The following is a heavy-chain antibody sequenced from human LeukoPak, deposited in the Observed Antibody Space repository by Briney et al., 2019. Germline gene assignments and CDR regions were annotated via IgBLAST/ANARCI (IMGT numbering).Heavy chain of an antibody. CDR2: IWYDGTHI. Sequence: GGSLRLSCAASGFTFSSYGMHWVRQAPGKGPEWVAVIWYDGTHIFYADSVKGRFTISRDNSKNTLYLQMNSLRAEDTAVYYCVREPYEAYWGQGNLVAVSS. D-gene: IGHD5-12*01. CDR1: GFTFSSYG. V-gene: IGHV3-33*01. J-gene: IGHJ4*02. CDR3: VREPYEAY.